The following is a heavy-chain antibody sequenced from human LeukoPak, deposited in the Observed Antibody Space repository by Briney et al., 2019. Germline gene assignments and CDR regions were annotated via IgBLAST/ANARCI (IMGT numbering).Heavy chain of an antibody. Sequence: GGSLRLSCAASGFTFNTYSMNWVRQAPGKGLEWVSSFSSGVDYNHYADSVKGRFTISGDTAKNSLYLQMNNLRAEDTAVYYCARDGDTSASFAPYFDLWGQGTLVTVSS. CDR3: ARDGDTSASFAPYFDL. D-gene: IGHD3-22*01. CDR1: GFTFNTYS. CDR2: FSSGVDYN. V-gene: IGHV3-21*01. J-gene: IGHJ4*02.